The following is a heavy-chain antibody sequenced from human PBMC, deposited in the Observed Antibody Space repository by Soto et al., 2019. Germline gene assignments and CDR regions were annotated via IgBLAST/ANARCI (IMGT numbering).Heavy chain of an antibody. Sequence: SETLSLNCTVSGGSITSSSYYWGWIRQPPGKGLVWIGSFFYSGSTYDNPSLKSRVTVSVDTSKNQFSLKLSSVTAADTAVYYCARDRDYYDSSGYYVYYFDYWGQGTLVT. CDR1: GGSITSSSYY. V-gene: IGHV4-39*02. CDR3: ARDRDYYDSSGYYVYYFDY. D-gene: IGHD3-22*01. J-gene: IGHJ4*02. CDR2: FFYSGST.